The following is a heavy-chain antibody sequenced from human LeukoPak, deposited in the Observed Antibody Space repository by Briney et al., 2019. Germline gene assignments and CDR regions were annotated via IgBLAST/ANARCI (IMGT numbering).Heavy chain of an antibody. J-gene: IGHJ6*02. D-gene: IGHD6-13*01. Sequence: SETLSLTCAVYGGSFSGYYWGWIRQPPGKGLEWIGSIYYSGCTYYNPSLKSRVTISVDTSKNQFSLKLSSVTAADTAVYYCARYSSSWYDYYYGMDVWGQGTTVTVSS. V-gene: IGHV4-39*01. CDR2: IYYSGCT. CDR3: ARYSSSWYDYYYGMDV. CDR1: GGSFSGYY.